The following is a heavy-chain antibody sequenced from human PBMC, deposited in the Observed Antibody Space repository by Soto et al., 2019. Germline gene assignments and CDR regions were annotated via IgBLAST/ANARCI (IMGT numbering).Heavy chain of an antibody. CDR2: ISGSDGIT. Sequence: GGSLRLSCAASGFTFSYYAMTWVRQAPGKGLEWVSAISGSDGITYYADSVKGRFTISRDNSKNKLYLQMNSLRADDTAVYYCAKATSRGSSGLPGSWGQGTLVTVSS. V-gene: IGHV3-23*01. CDR1: GFTFSYYA. J-gene: IGHJ5*02. CDR3: AKATSRGSSGLPGS. D-gene: IGHD3-22*01.